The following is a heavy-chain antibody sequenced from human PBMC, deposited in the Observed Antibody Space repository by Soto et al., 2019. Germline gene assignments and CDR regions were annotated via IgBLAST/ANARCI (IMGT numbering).Heavy chain of an antibody. J-gene: IGHJ5*02. V-gene: IGHV3-11*06. CDR3: ARATRGYYDSSGYRQIWFDP. D-gene: IGHD3-22*01. CDR2: ISSSSSYT. Sequence: PGGSLRLSCAASGFTFSDYYMSWIRQAPGKGLEWVSYISSSSSYTNYADSVKGRFTISRDNAKNSLYLQMNSLRAEDTAVYYCARATRGYYDSSGYRQIWFDPWGQGTLVTVSS. CDR1: GFTFSDYY.